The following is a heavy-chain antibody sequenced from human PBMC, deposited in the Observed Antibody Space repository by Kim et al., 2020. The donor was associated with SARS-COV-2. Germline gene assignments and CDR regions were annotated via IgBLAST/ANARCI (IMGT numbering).Heavy chain of an antibody. CDR3: ATVRCSGGSCYSDY. V-gene: IGHV4-34*01. CDR2: INHSGST. D-gene: IGHD2-15*01. CDR1: GGSFSGYY. J-gene: IGHJ4*02. Sequence: SETLSLTCAVYGGSFSGYYWSWIRQPPGKGLEWIGEINHSGSTNYNPSLKSRVTISVDTSKNQFSLKLSSVTAADTAVYYCATVRCSGGSCYSDYWGQGT.